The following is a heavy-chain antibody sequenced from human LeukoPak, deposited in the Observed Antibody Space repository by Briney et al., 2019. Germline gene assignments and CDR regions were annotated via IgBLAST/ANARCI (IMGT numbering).Heavy chain of an antibody. CDR1: GYTFTSYD. J-gene: IGHJ4*02. D-gene: IGHD4-17*01. Sequence: ASVKVSCKASGYTFTSYDINWVRQATGQGLEWMGWMNPNSGNTGYAQKLQGRVTMTTDTSTSTAYMELRSLRSDDTAVYYCARDEPRTTATGAYWGQGTLVTVSS. CDR3: ARDEPRTTATGAY. CDR2: MNPNSGNT. V-gene: IGHV1-8*02.